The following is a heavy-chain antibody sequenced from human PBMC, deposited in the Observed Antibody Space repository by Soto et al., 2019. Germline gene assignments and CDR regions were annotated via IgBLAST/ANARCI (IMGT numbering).Heavy chain of an antibody. CDR1: GFTISGCS. CDR3: VRDRDLDRDMVHADL. V-gene: IGHV3-48*02. Sequence: GGSLRLSCEASGFTISGCSMNWVRQAPGRGLEWLAYITIRTGNIVYADSVRGRFTISADNAENSVFLQMNSLRDEDTAVYFCVRDRDLDRDMVHADLWGQGTLVTVSS. D-gene: IGHD5-18*01. CDR2: ITIRTGNI. J-gene: IGHJ4*01.